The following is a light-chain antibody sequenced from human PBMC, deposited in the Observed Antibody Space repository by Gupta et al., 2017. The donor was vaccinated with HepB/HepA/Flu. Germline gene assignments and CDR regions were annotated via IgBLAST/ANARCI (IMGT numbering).Light chain of an antibody. J-gene: IGKJ3*01. CDR2: KAS. CDR1: QSTSSW. CDR3: QQYNSYPFT. V-gene: IGKV1-5*03. Sequence: DIEMTQSPSTLSASVGDRVTLTRRASQSTSSWLAWYQQKPGKDPKLLIYKASSIESGVPSRFSGSGSGTEVTLPISSLQQDDVATDYCQQYNSYPFTFGPGTKVDIK.